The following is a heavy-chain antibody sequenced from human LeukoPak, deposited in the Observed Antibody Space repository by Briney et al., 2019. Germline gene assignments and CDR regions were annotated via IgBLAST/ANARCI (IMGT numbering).Heavy chain of an antibody. V-gene: IGHV3-21*01. CDR1: GFTFSSYS. D-gene: IGHD2-15*01. Sequence: GGSLRLSCAASGFTFSSYSMNWVRQAPGKGLKWVSSISSSSSYIYYADSVKGRFTISRDNAKNSLYLQMNSLRAEDTAVYYCAREVASPTRWFDPWGQGTLVTVSS. J-gene: IGHJ5*02. CDR2: ISSSSSYI. CDR3: AREVASPTRWFDP.